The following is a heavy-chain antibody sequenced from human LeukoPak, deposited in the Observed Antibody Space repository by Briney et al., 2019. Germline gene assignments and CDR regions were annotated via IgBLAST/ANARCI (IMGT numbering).Heavy chain of an antibody. Sequence: GASLRLSCVASGFTFSNYAMSWVRQAPGKRLEWASAITGSGGNTYYADSVKGRFTISRDNSKNTVFLQMNSLRAEDTAVYYCAKWGDYDVLTGYYVSDYWGQGTLVTVSS. V-gene: IGHV3-23*01. D-gene: IGHD3-9*01. J-gene: IGHJ4*02. CDR1: GFTFSNYA. CDR2: ITGSGGNT. CDR3: AKWGDYDVLTGYYVSDY.